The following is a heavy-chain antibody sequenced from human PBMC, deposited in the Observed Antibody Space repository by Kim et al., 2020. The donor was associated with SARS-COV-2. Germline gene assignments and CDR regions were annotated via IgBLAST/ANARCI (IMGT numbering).Heavy chain of an antibody. D-gene: IGHD3-9*01. CDR2: ISAYNGNT. CDR1: GYTFTSYG. Sequence: ASVKVSCKASGYTFTSYGISWVRQAPGQGLEWMGWISAYNGNTNYAQKLQGRVTMTTDTSTSTAYMELRSLRSDDTAVYYCARVNYDILTGYYLGWFDPWGQGTLVTVSS. V-gene: IGHV1-18*01. J-gene: IGHJ5*02. CDR3: ARVNYDILTGYYLGWFDP.